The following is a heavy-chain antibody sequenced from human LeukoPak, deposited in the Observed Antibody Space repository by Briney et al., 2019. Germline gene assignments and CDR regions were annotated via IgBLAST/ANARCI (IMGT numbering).Heavy chain of an antibody. J-gene: IGHJ6*03. V-gene: IGHV1-18*01. CDR1: GYPFYTYG. D-gene: IGHD2-15*01. CDR2: ISVYNGNT. CDR3: ARGYCSGGSCPTYYYYMDV. Sequence: ASVKVSCKASGYPFYTYGISWVRQTPGQGLEWMGWISVYNGNTNYAQKLQGRLTLTTDTSTSSAYMELRSLRSDDTAMYYCARGYCSGGSCPTYYYYMDVWGKGTTVTISS.